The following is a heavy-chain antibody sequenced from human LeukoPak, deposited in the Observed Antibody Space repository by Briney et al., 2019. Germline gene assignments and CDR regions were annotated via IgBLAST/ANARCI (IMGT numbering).Heavy chain of an antibody. Sequence: PSQTLSLTCTVSGGSISSGDYYWSWIRQPPGKGLEWIGYIYYSGSTNYNPSLKSRVTISVDTSKNQFSLKLSSVTAADTAVYYCARDSGDTAMVKDYYYGMDVWGQGTTVTVSS. D-gene: IGHD5-18*01. V-gene: IGHV4-61*08. CDR3: ARDSGDTAMVKDYYYGMDV. CDR1: GGSISSGDYY. J-gene: IGHJ6*02. CDR2: IYYSGST.